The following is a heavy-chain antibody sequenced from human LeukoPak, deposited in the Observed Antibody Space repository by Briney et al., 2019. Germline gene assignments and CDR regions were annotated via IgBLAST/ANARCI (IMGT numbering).Heavy chain of an antibody. Sequence: GASVKVSCKASGGTFSSYAISWVRQAPGQGLEWMGGIIPIFGTANYAQKFQGRVTITADESTSTAYMELRSLRSDDTAVYYCARDLTASGGNQVSAAFDIWGQGTMVTVSS. V-gene: IGHV1-69*13. CDR2: IIPIFGTA. CDR1: GGTFSSYA. CDR3: ARDLTASGGNQVSAAFDI. D-gene: IGHD4-23*01. J-gene: IGHJ3*02.